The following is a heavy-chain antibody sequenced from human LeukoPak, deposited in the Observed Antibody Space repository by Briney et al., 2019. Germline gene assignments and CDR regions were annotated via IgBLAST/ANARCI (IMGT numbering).Heavy chain of an antibody. CDR1: GGSISSYY. D-gene: IGHD3-22*01. CDR2: IYYSGST. J-gene: IGHJ4*02. CDR3: ARTTRYYDSSGCFDF. V-gene: IGHV4-59*08. Sequence: SETLSLTCTVSGGSISSYYWSWIRQPPGKGLEWIAYIYYSGSTNYNPSLKSRVTISVDTSKNQFSLKMSSVTAADTAVYYCARTTRYYDSSGCFDFWGQGTPVTVSS.